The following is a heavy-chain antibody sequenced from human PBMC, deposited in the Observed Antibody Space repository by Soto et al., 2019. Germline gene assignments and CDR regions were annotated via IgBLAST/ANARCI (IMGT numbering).Heavy chain of an antibody. J-gene: IGHJ4*02. D-gene: IGHD4-17*01. V-gene: IGHV4-31*03. CDR3: ARANSVTNFDY. CDR2: IFYTGTT. CDR1: GDSIRSGAYY. Sequence: SETLSLTCNVTGDSIRSGAYYWSWIRQLPGKGLEWIGFIFYTGTTLYNPSLRSRVTISVDTVDTSSNQFSLKLKSVTAADTAVYFCARANSVTNFDYWGPGTLVTISS.